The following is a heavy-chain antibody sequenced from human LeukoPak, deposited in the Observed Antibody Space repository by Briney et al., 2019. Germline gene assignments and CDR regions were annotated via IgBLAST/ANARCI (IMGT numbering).Heavy chain of an antibody. J-gene: IGHJ5*02. Sequence: SETLSLTCTVSGGSISSGGYYWRWIRQPAGKGLEWIVRIYTSRSTNYNPSLKSRITISVDTSKNQFSLKLSSVTAADTAVYYCARDLFRAGYYYDSRGYYENWFDPWGQGTLVTVSS. CDR1: GGSISSGGYY. D-gene: IGHD3-22*01. CDR3: ARDLFRAGYYYDSRGYYENWFDP. CDR2: IYTSRST. V-gene: IGHV4-61*02.